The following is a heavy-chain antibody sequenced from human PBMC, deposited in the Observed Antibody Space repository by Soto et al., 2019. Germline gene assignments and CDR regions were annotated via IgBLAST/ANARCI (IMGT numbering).Heavy chain of an antibody. D-gene: IGHD3-22*01. CDR1: GVTFSDHY. V-gene: IGHV3-72*01. J-gene: IGHJ3*01. CDR2: TRSKFNIYTT. CDR3: ARTLGYDSSGSYIDGFDL. Sequence: EVQLVESGGGLVQPGGSLRLSCAGSGVTFSDHYMDWVRQAPGKGLEWVGHTRSKFNIYTTEYAVSVKGRFIMSRDDPKNSLYRQMNSLKIEDTSVYYCARTLGYDSSGSYIDGFDLWGQGTMVTVSS.